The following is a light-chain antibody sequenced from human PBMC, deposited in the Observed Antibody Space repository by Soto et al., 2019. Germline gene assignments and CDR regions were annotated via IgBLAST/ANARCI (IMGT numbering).Light chain of an antibody. V-gene: IGLV2-8*01. CDR1: SSDVGGYNY. J-gene: IGLJ2*01. CDR3: SSYAGSNNFV. Sequence: QSALTQPPSASGSPGQSVTISCTGTSSDVGGYNYVSWYQQHPGKAPKLMIYEVSKRPSGVPDRFSGSKSGNTASLTVSGLQDEDEAEYYCSSYAGSNNFVFGGGTKVTVL. CDR2: EVS.